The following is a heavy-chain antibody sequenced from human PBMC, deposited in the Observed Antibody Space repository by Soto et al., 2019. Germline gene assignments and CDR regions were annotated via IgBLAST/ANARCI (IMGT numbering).Heavy chain of an antibody. D-gene: IGHD1-26*01. J-gene: IGHJ4*02. CDR2: IYTSGNT. Sequence: SETLSLTCVVSGGSITSYHWSWIRQPAGKGLEWIGRIYTSGNTNYNPSLKGRVTISVDTSKNQFSLKLFSVTAADTAVYYCARVLSGSSLFDYWGQGTLVTVSS. V-gene: IGHV4-4*07. CDR3: ARVLSGSSLFDY. CDR1: GGSITSYH.